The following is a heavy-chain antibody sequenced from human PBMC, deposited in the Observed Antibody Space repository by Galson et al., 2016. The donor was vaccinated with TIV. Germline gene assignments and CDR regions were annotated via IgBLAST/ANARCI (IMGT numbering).Heavy chain of an antibody. D-gene: IGHD6-19*01. Sequence: ETLSLTCTVSGGSISSYYWSWIRQPAGKGLEWIGRIYSSGSTKYNTSLKSQVTMSVDTSKNQFSLNLKSVTAADTAVYYCARQSLAVAGAPFDPWGQGTLVTVSS. J-gene: IGHJ5*02. CDR3: ARQSLAVAGAPFDP. CDR1: GGSISSYY. CDR2: IYSSGST. V-gene: IGHV4-4*07.